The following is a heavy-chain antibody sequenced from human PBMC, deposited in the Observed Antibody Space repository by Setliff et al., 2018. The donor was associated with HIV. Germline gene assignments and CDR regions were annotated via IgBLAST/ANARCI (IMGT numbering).Heavy chain of an antibody. J-gene: IGHJ4*02. D-gene: IGHD1-20*01. CDR3: ARGGYDWNGIDH. V-gene: IGHV7-4-1*02. CDR2: VNTKTGNP. CDR1: GYIFTNDP. Sequence: GASVKVSCKASGYIFTNDPMNWVRQAPGQGLEWMGWVNTKTGNPTYAQDFTGRFVFSLDTSVNTAYLQISYLKAEEDTAVYYCARGGYDWNGIDHWGPGTLVTVSS.